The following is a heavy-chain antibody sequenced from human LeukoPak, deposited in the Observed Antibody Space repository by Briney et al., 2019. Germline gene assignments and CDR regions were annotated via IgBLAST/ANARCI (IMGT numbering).Heavy chain of an antibody. D-gene: IGHD3-10*01. J-gene: IGHJ4*02. V-gene: IGHV3-53*01. CDR3: ARDQYYGSGTYYNSSKGYFDY. CDR1: GFTVSSNY. CDR2: IYSGGST. Sequence: GGSLRLSCAASGFTVSSNYMSWVRQAPGKGLEWVSIIYSGGSTFYADSVKGRFTISRDNSKNTLYLQMNSLRAEDTAVYYCARDQYYGSGTYYNSSKGYFDYWGQGTLVTVSS.